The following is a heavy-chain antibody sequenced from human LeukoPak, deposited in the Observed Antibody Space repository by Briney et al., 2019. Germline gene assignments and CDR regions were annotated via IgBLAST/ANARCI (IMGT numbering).Heavy chain of an antibody. CDR2: ISSSSSYI. CDR1: GFTFSSYS. CDR3: ARDSAAHTYYYYYYMDV. D-gene: IGHD6-13*01. J-gene: IGHJ6*03. Sequence: PGGSLRLSCAASGFTFSSYSMNWVRQAPGKGLEWVSSISSSSSYIYYADSVKGRFTISRDNAKNSLYLQMNSLRAEDTAVYYCARDSAAHTYYYYYYMDVWGKGTTVTVSS. V-gene: IGHV3-21*01.